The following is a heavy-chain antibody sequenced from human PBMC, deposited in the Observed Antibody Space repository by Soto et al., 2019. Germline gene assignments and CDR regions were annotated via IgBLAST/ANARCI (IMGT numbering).Heavy chain of an antibody. CDR2: ISYDGSNK. D-gene: IGHD3-10*01. CDR1: GFTFSSYA. Sequence: SLRLSCAASGFTFSSYAMHWVRQAPGKGLEWVAVISYDGSNKYYADSVKGRFTISRDNSKNTLYLQMNSLRAEDTAVYYCARVAQEEFYYGSGSYTDPLDYWGQGTLVTVSS. CDR3: ARVAQEEFYYGSGSYTDPLDY. V-gene: IGHV3-30-3*01. J-gene: IGHJ4*02.